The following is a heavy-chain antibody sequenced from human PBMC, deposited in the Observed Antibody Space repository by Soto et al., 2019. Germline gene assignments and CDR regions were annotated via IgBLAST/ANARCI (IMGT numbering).Heavy chain of an antibody. CDR1: GFTFSSYS. V-gene: IGHV3-21*01. J-gene: IGHJ6*03. CDR3: ARYRGNRVSAAAGKYMDV. Sequence: GGSLRLSCAASGFTFSSYSMNWVRQAPGKGLEWVSSISSSSSYIYYADSVKGRFTISRDNAKNSLYLQMNSLRAEDTAVYYCARYRGNRVSAAAGKYMDVWGKGTTVTVSS. D-gene: IGHD6-13*01. CDR2: ISSSSSYI.